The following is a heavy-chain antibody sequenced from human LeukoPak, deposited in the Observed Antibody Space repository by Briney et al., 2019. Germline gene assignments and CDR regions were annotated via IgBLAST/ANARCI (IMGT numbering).Heavy chain of an antibody. Sequence: PSETLSLTCAVYGGSFSGYYWSWIRQPAGKGLEWIGHIYTSGSTNCNPSLKSRVTMSVDTSKNQFSLKLSSVTAADTAVYYCARSPLYSNNWFDSWGQGTLVTVSS. V-gene: IGHV4-59*10. J-gene: IGHJ5*01. CDR2: IYTSGST. CDR3: ARSPLYSNNWFDS. D-gene: IGHD6-13*01. CDR1: GGSFSGYY.